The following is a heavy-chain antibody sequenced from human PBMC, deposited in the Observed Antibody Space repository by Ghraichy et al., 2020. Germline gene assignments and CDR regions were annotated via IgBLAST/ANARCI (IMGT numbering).Heavy chain of an antibody. V-gene: IGHV4-38-2*02. D-gene: IGHD4-23*01. CDR3: ARGPTVVTPDWYFDL. Sequence: SETLSLTCSVSGFSISSGYYWGWIRQSPGKGLEWIGSIYHSGRTYDNPPLKSRVTISVDTSKDQFSLKLFCVTAADTAVYYCARGPTVVTPDWYFDLWGPGTQVTVSS. CDR2: IYHSGRT. CDR1: GFSISSGYY. J-gene: IGHJ2*01.